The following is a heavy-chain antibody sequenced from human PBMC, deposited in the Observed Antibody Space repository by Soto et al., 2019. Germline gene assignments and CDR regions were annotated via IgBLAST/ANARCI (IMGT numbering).Heavy chain of an antibody. CDR2: MNPNSGNT. J-gene: IGHJ6*02. D-gene: IGHD5-12*01. Sequence: QVQLVQSGAEVKKPGASVKVSCKASGYTFTSYDINWVRQATGQGLEWMGWMNPNSGNTGYAQKFEGRVTMTRSTSISTGYMELSSLRSEDTAVYYCAREMATSYYYYCGMDVWGQGTTVTVSS. CDR3: AREMATSYYYYCGMDV. CDR1: GYTFTSYD. V-gene: IGHV1-8*01.